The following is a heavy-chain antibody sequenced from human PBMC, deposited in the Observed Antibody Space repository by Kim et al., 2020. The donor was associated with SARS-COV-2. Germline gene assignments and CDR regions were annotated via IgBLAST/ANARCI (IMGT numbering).Heavy chain of an antibody. CDR3: ARDWGGGNSRYLYYFDY. CDR1: GFTFSSYS. J-gene: IGHJ4*02. D-gene: IGHD2-21*02. Sequence: GGSLRLSCAASGFTFSSYSMNWVRQAPGKGLEWVSSISSSSSYIYYADSVKGRFTISRDNAKNSLYLQMNSLRAEDTAVYYCARDWGGGNSRYLYYFDYWGQGTLVTVSS. V-gene: IGHV3-21*01. CDR2: ISSSSSYI.